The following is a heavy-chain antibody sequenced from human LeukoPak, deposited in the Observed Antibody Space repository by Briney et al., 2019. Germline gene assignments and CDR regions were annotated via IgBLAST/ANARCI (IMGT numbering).Heavy chain of an antibody. CDR1: GFTFSSYA. CDR3: ARDVRASGSYEIGY. V-gene: IGHV3-30*04. J-gene: IGHJ4*02. D-gene: IGHD1-26*01. Sequence: GRSLRLSCAASGFTFSSYAMHWVRQAPGKGLEWVAVISYDGSNKYYADSVKGRFTISRDNSKNTLYLQMNSLRAEDTAVYYCARDVRASGSYEIGYWGQGTLVTVSS. CDR2: ISYDGSNK.